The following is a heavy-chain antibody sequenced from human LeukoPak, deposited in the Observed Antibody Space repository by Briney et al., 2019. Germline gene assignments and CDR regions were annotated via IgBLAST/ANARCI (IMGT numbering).Heavy chain of an antibody. CDR3: ARHDSSSSVPFDY. V-gene: IGHV4-59*08. CDR2: IYYSGST. CDR1: GGSISSYY. J-gene: IGHJ4*02. Sequence: SETLSLTCTVSGGSISSYYWSWIRQPPGKGLEWIGYIYYSGSTNYNPSLKSRVTISVDTSKNQFSLKLSSVTAADTAVYYCARHDSSSSVPFDYWGQGTLVTVSS. D-gene: IGHD6-13*01.